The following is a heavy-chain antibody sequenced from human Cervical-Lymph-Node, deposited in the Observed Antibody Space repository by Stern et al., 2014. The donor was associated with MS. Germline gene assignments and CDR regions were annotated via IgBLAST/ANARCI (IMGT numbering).Heavy chain of an antibody. CDR2: IYPGDSDT. Sequence: EVHLVESGGEVIKPGESLKISCKASGYSFTNDSIAWVRQMPGQVLEWMGIIYPGDSDTRYSPSFQGQFTISADKSISTAYLQWSSLKASDTAMYYCARDYGDYAFDYWGQGTLVTVSS. D-gene: IGHD4-17*01. CDR1: GYSFTNDS. V-gene: IGHV5-51*01. J-gene: IGHJ4*02. CDR3: ARDYGDYAFDY.